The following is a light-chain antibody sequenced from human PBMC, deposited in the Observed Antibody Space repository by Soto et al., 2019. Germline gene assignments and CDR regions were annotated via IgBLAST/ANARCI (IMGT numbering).Light chain of an antibody. J-gene: IGKJ1*01. CDR3: MQSLQXXWT. CDR2: LGS. Sequence: DIVMTQSPLSLPVTPGEAASISCRSRQSLLHSNGYNYLDWYLQKPGQSPQLLIYLGSDRASGVPXRFSGSGSGTDFTLQISXXXXXDVGVYYCMQSLQXXWTFXQGTKVXIK. CDR1: QSLLHSNGYNY. V-gene: IGKV2-28*01.